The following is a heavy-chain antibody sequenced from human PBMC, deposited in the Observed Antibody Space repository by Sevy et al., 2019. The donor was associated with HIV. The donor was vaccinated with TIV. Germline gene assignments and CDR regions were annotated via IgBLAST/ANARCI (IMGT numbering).Heavy chain of an antibody. V-gene: IGHV4-4*07. Sequence: SETLSLTCTVSGGSISSYYWSWIRQPAGKGLEWIGRIYTSGSTNYNPSLKSRVTMSVDTSKNQFSLKLSSVTAADTAVYYCARWAMAAGAYPYYYYMDVWGKGTTVTVSS. D-gene: IGHD6-13*01. J-gene: IGHJ6*03. CDR3: ARWAMAAGAYPYYYYMDV. CDR2: IYTSGST. CDR1: GGSISSYY.